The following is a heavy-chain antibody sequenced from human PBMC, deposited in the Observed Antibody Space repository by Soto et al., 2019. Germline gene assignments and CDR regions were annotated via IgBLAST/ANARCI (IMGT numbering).Heavy chain of an antibody. D-gene: IGHD2-2*02. CDR1: GGSISSSSYY. J-gene: IGHJ5*02. Sequence: SETLSLTCTVSGGSISSSSYYWGWIRQPPGKGLEWIGSIYYGGSTYYNPSLKSRVTISVDTSKNQFSLKLSSVTAADTAVYYCARADIVVVPAAINRWFDPWGQGTLVTVSS. CDR3: ARADIVVVPAAINRWFDP. CDR2: IYYGGST. V-gene: IGHV4-39*01.